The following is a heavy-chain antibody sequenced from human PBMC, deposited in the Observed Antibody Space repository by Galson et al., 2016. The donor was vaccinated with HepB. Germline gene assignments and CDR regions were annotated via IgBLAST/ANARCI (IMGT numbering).Heavy chain of an antibody. V-gene: IGHV2-5*02. J-gene: IGHJ4*02. D-gene: IGHD3-22*01. CDR3: AHSNWLSCPSY. CDR2: IYWDDAK. Sequence: PALVKPTQTLTLTCTFSGFSLSTSGVGVGWIRQPPGKALECLAVIYWDDAKRYNPSLKSRLTITKDTSKNQVVLTMTNMDPVDTATYYCAHSNWLSCPSYWGQGTLVTVSS. CDR1: GFSLSTSGVG.